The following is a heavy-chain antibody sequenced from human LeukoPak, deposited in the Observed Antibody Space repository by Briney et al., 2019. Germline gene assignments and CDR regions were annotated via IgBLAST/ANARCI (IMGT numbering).Heavy chain of an antibody. CDR1: GGSISSSSYY. CDR2: IYYSGST. D-gene: IGHD1-26*01. V-gene: IGHV4-39*01. J-gene: IGHJ3*02. Sequence: SETLSLTCTVSGGSISSSSYYWGWIRQPPGKGLEWIGSIYYSGSTYYNPSLESRVTISVDTSKNQFSLKLSSVTAADTAVYYCARGGGTPPFVDIWGQGTMVTVSS. CDR3: ARGGGTPPFVDI.